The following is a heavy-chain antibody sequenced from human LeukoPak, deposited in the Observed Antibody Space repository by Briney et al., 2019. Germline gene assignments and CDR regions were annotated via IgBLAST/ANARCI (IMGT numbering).Heavy chain of an antibody. Sequence: GGSLRLSCAASGFTFSSYSMNWVRQAPGKGLEWVSSISSSSSYIYYADSVKGRFTISRDNAKNSLYLQMNSLRAEDTAVYYCARDLVPAYYDTLTGYSLDLRGGYFDYWGQGTLVTVSS. V-gene: IGHV3-21*01. CDR3: ARDLVPAYYDTLTGYSLDLRGGYFDY. D-gene: IGHD3-9*01. J-gene: IGHJ4*02. CDR1: GFTFSSYS. CDR2: ISSSSSYI.